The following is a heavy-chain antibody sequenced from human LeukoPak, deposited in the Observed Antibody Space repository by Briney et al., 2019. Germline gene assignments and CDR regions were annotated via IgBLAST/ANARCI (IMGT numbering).Heavy chain of an antibody. CDR3: ARDQMIVDTAMEPHHAFDI. CDR1: GFSFSGYW. CDR2: IKQDGSEK. V-gene: IGHV3-7*01. J-gene: IGHJ3*02. D-gene: IGHD5-18*01. Sequence: HPGGSLRLSCAASGFSFSGYWMSWVRQAPGKGLEWVANIKQDGSEKYYVDSVKGRFTISRDNAKNSLYLQMNSLRAEDTAVYYCARDQMIVDTAMEPHHAFDIWGQGTMVTVSS.